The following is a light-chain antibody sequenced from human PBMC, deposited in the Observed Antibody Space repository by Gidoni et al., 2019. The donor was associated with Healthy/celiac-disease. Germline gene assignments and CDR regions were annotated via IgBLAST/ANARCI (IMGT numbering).Light chain of an antibody. CDR2: DAS. Sequence: VLTKSHATLSLSPGERATLSCRASQSVSIRLDWYQQKPGHAPRLLIYDASTRATGIPARFSGSGSGTDFTLTISSLEPEDFAVYYSQQRSNWPYTFXQXTKLEIK. CDR3: QQRSNWPYT. V-gene: IGKV3-11*01. CDR1: QSVSIR. J-gene: IGKJ2*01.